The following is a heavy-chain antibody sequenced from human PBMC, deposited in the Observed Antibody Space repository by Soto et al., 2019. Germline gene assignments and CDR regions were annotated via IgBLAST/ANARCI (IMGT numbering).Heavy chain of an antibody. CDR1: GFSFNFYV. CDR2: MSGSGGHK. J-gene: IGHJ4*02. CDR3: ARAVTQYFDS. V-gene: IGHV3-23*01. Sequence: EVHLLESGGGLVQPGGSLRLSCAASGFSFNFYVMTWVRQAPGKGLEWVSGMSGSGGHKYYADSVKGRFTVSRDNSNSTLFLQMNSLRAEDTAVYYCARAVTQYFDSWGQGTLVTVSS.